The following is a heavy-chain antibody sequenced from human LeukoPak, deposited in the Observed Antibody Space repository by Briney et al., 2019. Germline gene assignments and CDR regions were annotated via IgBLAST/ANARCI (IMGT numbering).Heavy chain of an antibody. Sequence: SESLSLTSAVHGGSFRGDYWSWSRQPPGKGLEWSGEINHSGSTNYNPSLKSRVTISVDTSKNQFSLKLSSVTAAATAVYYCARYCSGGSCYSGYGMDVWGQGTTVTVSS. D-gene: IGHD2-15*01. J-gene: IGHJ6*02. CDR1: GGSFRGDY. CDR3: ARYCSGGSCYSGYGMDV. V-gene: IGHV4-34*01. CDR2: INHSGST.